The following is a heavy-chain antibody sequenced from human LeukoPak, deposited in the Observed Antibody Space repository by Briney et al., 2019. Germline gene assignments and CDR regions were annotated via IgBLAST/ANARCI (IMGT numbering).Heavy chain of an antibody. CDR1: GDSISRSY. CDR2: IYYSGST. Sequence: SETLSLTCAVYGDSISRSYWNWIRQPPGKGLEWIGYIYYSGSTNYNPSLKSRVTISVDTSKNQFSLKLSSVTAADTAVYYCARVGYCSSTSCLGAYYFDYWGQGTLVTVSS. D-gene: IGHD2-2*01. V-gene: IGHV4-59*01. J-gene: IGHJ4*02. CDR3: ARVGYCSSTSCLGAYYFDY.